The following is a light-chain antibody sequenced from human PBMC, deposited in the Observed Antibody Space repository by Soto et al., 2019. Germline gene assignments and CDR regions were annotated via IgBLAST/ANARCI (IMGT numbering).Light chain of an antibody. V-gene: IGKV1-39*01. Sequence: DIQMTQSPTSLSASVGDRVTITCRASQTISNHLNWYQQKPGKAPKLLIYTASSLQSGVPSRFSGSGSGTDFTLTISSLQPEDFATYSCQQSYNSPQTFGQGTKVDIK. CDR3: QQSYNSPQT. CDR2: TAS. J-gene: IGKJ1*01. CDR1: QTISNH.